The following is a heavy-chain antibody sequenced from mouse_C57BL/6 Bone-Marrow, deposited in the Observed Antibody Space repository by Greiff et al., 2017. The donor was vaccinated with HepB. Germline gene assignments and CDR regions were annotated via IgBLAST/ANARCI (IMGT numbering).Heavy chain of an antibody. J-gene: IGHJ2*01. CDR2: ISYDGSN. D-gene: IGHD2-4*01. CDR3: ARTYDDYEVRDYVDY. V-gene: IGHV3-6*01. CDR1: GYSITSGYY. Sequence: EVKLQESGPGLVKPSQSLSLTCSVTGYSITSGYYWHWIRQFPGNKLEWMGYISYDGSNNYNPSLKNRISITRDTSKNQFFLKVNSVTTEDTATYYGARTYDDYEVRDYVDYWGQGTTPTVSA.